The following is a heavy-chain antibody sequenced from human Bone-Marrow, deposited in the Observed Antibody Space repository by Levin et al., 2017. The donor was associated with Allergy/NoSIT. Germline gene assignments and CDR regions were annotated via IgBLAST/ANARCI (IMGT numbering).Heavy chain of an antibody. Sequence: SETLSLTCTVSGGSISSSSYYWGWIRQPPGKGLEWIGSIYYSGSTYYNPSLKSRVTISVDTSKNQFSLKLSSVTAADTAVYYCARPLIDFWSGYYQPTYFDYWGQGTLVTVSS. D-gene: IGHD3-3*01. J-gene: IGHJ4*02. V-gene: IGHV4-39*01. CDR2: IYYSGST. CDR1: GGSISSSSYY. CDR3: ARPLIDFWSGYYQPTYFDY.